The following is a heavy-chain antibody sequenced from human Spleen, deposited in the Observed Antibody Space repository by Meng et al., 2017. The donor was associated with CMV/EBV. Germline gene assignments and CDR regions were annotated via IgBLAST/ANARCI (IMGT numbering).Heavy chain of an antibody. Sequence: ASVKVSCKASGYTFTSYYMHWVRQAPGQGLEWMGIINPSGGSTSYAQKFQGRVTMTRDTSTSTVYMELSSLRSDDTAVYYCARDRVVVVVAANNWFDPWGQGTLVTVSS. CDR1: GYTFTSYY. V-gene: IGHV1-46*01. J-gene: IGHJ5*02. CDR2: INPSGGST. D-gene: IGHD2-15*01. CDR3: ARDRVVVVVAANNWFDP.